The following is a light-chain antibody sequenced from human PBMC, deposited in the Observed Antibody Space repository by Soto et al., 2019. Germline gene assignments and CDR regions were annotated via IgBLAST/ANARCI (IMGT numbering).Light chain of an antibody. CDR1: QSLTSSY. V-gene: IGKV3D-20*02. CDR2: GAS. CDR3: QQRSNWWT. Sequence: EIVLTQSPGTLSLSPGETATLSCRASQSLTSSYLAWYQQRPGQAPSLLIYGASTRAIDIPARFSGSGSETEFTLTISSLEPEDFAVYYCQQRSNWWTFGQGTKVDIK. J-gene: IGKJ1*01.